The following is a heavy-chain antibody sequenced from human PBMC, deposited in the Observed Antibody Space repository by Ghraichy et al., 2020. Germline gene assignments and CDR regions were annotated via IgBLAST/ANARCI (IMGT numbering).Heavy chain of an antibody. CDR3: AREFYSSSWYVYYYYGMDV. D-gene: IGHD6-13*01. CDR2: IWYDGSNK. V-gene: IGHV3-33*01. Sequence: GGSLRLSCAASGFTFSSYGMHWVRQAPGKGLEWVAVIWYDGSNKYYADSVKGRFTISRDNSKNTLYLQMNSLRAEDTAVYYCAREFYSSSWYVYYYYGMDVWGQGTTVTVSS. J-gene: IGHJ6*02. CDR1: GFTFSSYG.